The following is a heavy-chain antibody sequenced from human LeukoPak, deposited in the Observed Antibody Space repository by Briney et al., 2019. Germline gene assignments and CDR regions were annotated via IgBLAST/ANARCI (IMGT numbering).Heavy chain of an antibody. D-gene: IGHD3-10*01. J-gene: IGHJ5*02. V-gene: IGHV3-7*01. Sequence: GGSLRLSCAASGFTFSSYWMSWVRQAPGKGPEWVANIKQDGSEKYYVDSVKGRFTISRDNAKNSLYLQMNSLRAEDTAVYYCARDFLVRGPSGFDPWGQGTLVTVSS. CDR2: IKQDGSEK. CDR1: GFTFSSYW. CDR3: ARDFLVRGPSGFDP.